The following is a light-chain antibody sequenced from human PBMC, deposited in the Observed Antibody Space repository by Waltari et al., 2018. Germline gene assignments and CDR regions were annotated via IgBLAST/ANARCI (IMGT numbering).Light chain of an antibody. Sequence: QSALTQPASVSGSPGQSITISCTGTSSDVGNYKRVSWYQQHPGKPPNLLLSAVSKRPPGVSDRFSGSKSGDMASLTISGLQPEDEAEYFCSSYAGSSKRVFGGGTKVTVL. V-gene: IGLV2-23*02. J-gene: IGLJ2*01. CDR3: SSYAGSSKRV. CDR1: SSDVGNYKR. CDR2: AVS.